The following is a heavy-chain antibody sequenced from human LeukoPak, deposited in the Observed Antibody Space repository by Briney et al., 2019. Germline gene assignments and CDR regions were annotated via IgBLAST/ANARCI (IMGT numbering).Heavy chain of an antibody. CDR1: GFTLSSYS. J-gene: IGHJ4*02. V-gene: IGHV3-21*01. CDR2: ISSRRRHI. Sequence: GGCPRLSRAASGFTLSSYSMNCVPQAPGKGREWGSYISSRRRHIYYADSAKGRFTISRDNSQNTLYVQMNRVRARDTRVFLCARDDYYDSSGYQQKEDDYWGQGTLVTVSS. D-gene: IGHD3-22*01. CDR3: ARDDYYDSSGYQQKEDDY.